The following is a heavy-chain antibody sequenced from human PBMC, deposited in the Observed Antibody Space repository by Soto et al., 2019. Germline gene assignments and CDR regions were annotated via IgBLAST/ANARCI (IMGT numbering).Heavy chain of an antibody. CDR1: GGTFSRHA. CDR2: IIPIFGTA. CDR3: ARDPLWGRYGMDV. V-gene: IGHV1-69*01. D-gene: IGHD3-10*01. J-gene: IGHJ6*02. Sequence: QVQLVQSGAEVRKPGSSVKVSCKASGGTFSRHAISWVRQAPGQGLEWMGGIIPIFGTANHAQKFQGRVTIIADESTSTVYMELSSLRSEDTAMYYCARDPLWGRYGMDVWGQGTTVTVSS.